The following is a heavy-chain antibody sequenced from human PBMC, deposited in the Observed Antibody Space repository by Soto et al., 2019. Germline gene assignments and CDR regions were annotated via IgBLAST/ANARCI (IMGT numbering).Heavy chain of an antibody. CDR3: ALGSWSGETFDL. Sequence: QVQLVQYGAEVKKPGSSVKVSCKASGGTFNVYTIIWVRQAPGQGLEWMGRIIPILAITNYAQRFQGRVTITADTSTSTAYMELSSLTSEDTAVYYCALGSWSGETFDLWGQGTLVTVSS. V-gene: IGHV1-69*02. CDR1: GGTFNVYT. J-gene: IGHJ3*01. CDR2: IIPILAIT. D-gene: IGHD6-13*01.